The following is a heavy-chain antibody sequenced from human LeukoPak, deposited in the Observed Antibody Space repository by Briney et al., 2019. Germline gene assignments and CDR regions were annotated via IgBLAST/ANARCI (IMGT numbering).Heavy chain of an antibody. CDR2: IKHDGSES. Sequence: GGSLRLSCATSGFTSTNYWMTWVRQAPGMGLEWVANIKHDGSESYYLDSVRGRFTISRDSARRSVYLQMNSLRAEDTAVYYCARSSGWWSLDYWGQGTLVTVSS. D-gene: IGHD6-19*01. CDR3: ARSSGWWSLDY. J-gene: IGHJ4*02. V-gene: IGHV3-7*03. CDR1: GFTSTNYW.